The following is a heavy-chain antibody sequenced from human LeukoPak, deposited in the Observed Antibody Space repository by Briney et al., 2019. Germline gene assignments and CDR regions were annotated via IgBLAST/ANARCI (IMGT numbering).Heavy chain of an antibody. CDR3: ARDQGYYYDSSGKHAFDI. CDR1: GCTFANYG. Sequence: ASVKVSCKASGCTFANYGVSWVRQAPGQGLEWMGWISTYNGNTNYAQRLQGRVTMTTDTSTSTAYLELRSLRSDDTAVYYCARDQGYYYDSSGKHAFDIWGQGTMVTVSS. V-gene: IGHV1-18*01. CDR2: ISTYNGNT. J-gene: IGHJ3*02. D-gene: IGHD3-22*01.